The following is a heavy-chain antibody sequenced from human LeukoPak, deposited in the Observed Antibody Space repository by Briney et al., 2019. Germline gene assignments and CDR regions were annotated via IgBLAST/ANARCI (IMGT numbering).Heavy chain of an antibody. CDR2: INWNGGST. V-gene: IGHV3-20*04. J-gene: IGHJ4*02. CDR3: ARGYSGYEDY. D-gene: IGHD5-12*01. CDR1: GFTFDDYG. Sequence: PGGSLRLSCAASGFTFDDYGMTWVRQAPGKGLECVSGINWNGGSTGYADSVKGRFSILRDTAKNSLYLQMNSLRAEDTALYYCARGYSGYEDYWGQGTLVTVSS.